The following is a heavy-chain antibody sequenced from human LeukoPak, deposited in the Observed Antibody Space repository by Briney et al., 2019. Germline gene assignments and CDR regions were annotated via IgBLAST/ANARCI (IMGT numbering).Heavy chain of an antibody. J-gene: IGHJ6*03. V-gene: IGHV1-46*03. CDR2: INPSGGST. CDR1: GYTFTRYY. CDR3: ARDPDLVAHSYYYMDF. Sequence: ASVKVSCKASGYTFTRYYMHWVRQAPGQGLEWMGIINPSGGSTNYAQKFQGRVTMTRDTSTSTVYMELSSLRSEDTAVYYCARDPDLVAHSYYYMDFWGQETTVTVSS. D-gene: IGHD5-12*01.